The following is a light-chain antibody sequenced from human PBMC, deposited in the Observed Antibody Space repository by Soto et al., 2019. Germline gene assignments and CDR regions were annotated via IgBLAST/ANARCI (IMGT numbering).Light chain of an antibody. CDR3: QQYDDLPFT. CDR1: QGIGNY. J-gene: IGKJ4*01. V-gene: IGKV1-33*01. Sequence: DIQMTQSPSSLSASVGDRVTITCQASQGIGNYLTWYQQKPGKAPKLLIYEASNLETGVPSRFSGSGSGTDFTFTINSLQPEDIATYYCQQYDDLPFTFGGGTKVGIK. CDR2: EAS.